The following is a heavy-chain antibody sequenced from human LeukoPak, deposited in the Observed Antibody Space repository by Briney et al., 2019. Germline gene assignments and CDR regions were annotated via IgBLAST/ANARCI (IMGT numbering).Heavy chain of an antibody. Sequence: SETLSLTCTVTGGSISRGDYYWSWLRQPPGKGLEWIASIYSGVMTSYSPSLKSRLTISADTSRNHFSLRLSSVTAADTALYFCARHFDHPTAYFDAWGQGTLVTVSS. D-gene: IGHD1-14*01. CDR3: ARHFDHPTAYFDA. V-gene: IGHV4-30-2*03. CDR1: GGSISRGDYY. CDR2: IYSGVMT. J-gene: IGHJ4*02.